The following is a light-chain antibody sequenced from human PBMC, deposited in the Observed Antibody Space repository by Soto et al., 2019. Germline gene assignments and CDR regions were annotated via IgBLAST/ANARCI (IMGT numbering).Light chain of an antibody. J-gene: IGKJ2*01. Sequence: DIVMTQSPLSLPVTPGEPASISYRSSQSLLYSNGYNYLDWYLQKPGQSPQLLIYLGSNRASGVPDRFSGSGSGTDFTLKISRVEAEDVGVYYCMQSLQTPDTFGQGTKLEI. CDR2: LGS. CDR1: QSLLYSNGYNY. CDR3: MQSLQTPDT. V-gene: IGKV2-28*01.